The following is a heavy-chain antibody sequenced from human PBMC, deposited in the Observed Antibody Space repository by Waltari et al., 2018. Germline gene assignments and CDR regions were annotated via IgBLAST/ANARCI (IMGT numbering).Heavy chain of an antibody. CDR2: ISSSGTNI. V-gene: IGHV3-48*03. D-gene: IGHD2-8*02. J-gene: IGHJ3*02. CDR1: GFTFKNYE. Sequence: EVQLVESGGGWVQPGGSLRLSCAASGFTFKNYEMDWVRQAPGKGLEWLSYISSSGTNIYIADSVKGRFTISRDNANNSLSLQMDSLGVEDTAIYYCARGFVTGKHFLAFDIWGQGTVVTVSS. CDR3: ARGFVTGKHFLAFDI.